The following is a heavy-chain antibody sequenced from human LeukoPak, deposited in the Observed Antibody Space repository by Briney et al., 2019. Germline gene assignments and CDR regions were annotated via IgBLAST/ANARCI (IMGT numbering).Heavy chain of an antibody. CDR3: AKSNYFDSSGTDAFDM. Sequence: GGSLRLSCAASGFTFTHHYMDWVRQAPGKGLDWVSAISGSGGSTYYADSVKGQFTISRDNSKNTLYLQMNNLRAEDTAIYYCAKSNYFDSSGTDAFDMWGQGTLVTVSS. V-gene: IGHV3-23*01. CDR1: GFTFTHHY. J-gene: IGHJ3*02. CDR2: ISGSGGST. D-gene: IGHD3-22*01.